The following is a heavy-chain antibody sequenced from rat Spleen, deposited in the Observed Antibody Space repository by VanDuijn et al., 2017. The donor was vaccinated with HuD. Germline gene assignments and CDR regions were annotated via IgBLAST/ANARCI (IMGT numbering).Heavy chain of an antibody. CDR1: GFSLTSSH. D-gene: IGHD1-9*01. CDR2: IWAGGNT. J-gene: IGHJ4*01. V-gene: IGHV2-13*01. Sequence: QVQLKESGPGLVQPSQTLSLTCTVSGFSLTSSHVNWVRQPPGKSLVWMGTIWAGGNTNYNSAVQSRLSISRDTSKSQVFLKMNSLRTEDTAIYFCTRSRVSYGFNRYVMDAWGQGVSVTVSS. CDR3: TRSRVSYGFNRYVMDA.